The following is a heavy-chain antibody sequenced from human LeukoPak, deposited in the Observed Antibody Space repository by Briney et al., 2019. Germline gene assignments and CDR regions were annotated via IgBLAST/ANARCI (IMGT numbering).Heavy chain of an antibody. J-gene: IGHJ3*02. D-gene: IGHD5-18*01. CDR2: INHSGST. Sequence: SETLSLTCAVYGGSFSGYYWSWIRQPPGKGLEWIGEINHSGSTNYNPSLKSRVTISVDTSKNRFSLKLSSVTAADTAVYYCARGEYSYGIDAFDIWGQGTMVTVSS. CDR1: GGSFSGYY. V-gene: IGHV4-34*01. CDR3: ARGEYSYGIDAFDI.